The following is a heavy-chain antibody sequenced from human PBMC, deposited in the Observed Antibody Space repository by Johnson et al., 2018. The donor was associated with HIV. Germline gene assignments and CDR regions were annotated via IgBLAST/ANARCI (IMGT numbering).Heavy chain of an antibody. Sequence: MLLVESGGGLVQPGGSLRLSCAASGFTFSSYAMSWVRQAPGKGLEWVSAISGSGGSPYYADSVTGRFTISRDNSKNTLYLQMNSLSAEDTAVYYCARSRHGGIQPSDAFDVWGQGTMVTVSS. CDR2: ISGSGGSP. V-gene: IGHV3-23*04. J-gene: IGHJ3*01. CDR1: GFTFSSYA. D-gene: IGHD3-16*01. CDR3: ARSRHGGIQPSDAFDV.